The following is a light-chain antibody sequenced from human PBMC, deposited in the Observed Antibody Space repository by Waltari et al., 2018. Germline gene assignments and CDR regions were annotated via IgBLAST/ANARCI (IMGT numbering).Light chain of an antibody. J-gene: IGKJ4*01. CDR3: QQYYTTPLT. Sequence: DIVMTQSPDSLTVSLGERATINCKSSQSLLHSSNNKNYLAWYQQRPGQPPKLLIYWASTRESGVPDRFSGSGSATDFTLTISSLQAEDVALYYCQQYYTTPLTFGGGTKVEIK. CDR1: QSLLHSSNNKNY. V-gene: IGKV4-1*01. CDR2: WAS.